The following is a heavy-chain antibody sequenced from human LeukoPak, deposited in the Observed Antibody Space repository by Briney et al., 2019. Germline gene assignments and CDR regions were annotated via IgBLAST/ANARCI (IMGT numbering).Heavy chain of an antibody. D-gene: IGHD1-1*01. CDR1: GFTFSSYA. V-gene: IGHV3-30-3*01. J-gene: IGHJ6*02. CDR3: ARRSNGTYSNYGLDV. Sequence: GRSLRLSCAASGFTFSSYAMHWVRQAPGKGLEWVAVISYDGSNRYYADSVKGRFTISRDNSKNTLYLQMNSLRAEDTAVYYCARRSNGTYSNYGLDVWGQGTTVTVSS. CDR2: ISYDGSNR.